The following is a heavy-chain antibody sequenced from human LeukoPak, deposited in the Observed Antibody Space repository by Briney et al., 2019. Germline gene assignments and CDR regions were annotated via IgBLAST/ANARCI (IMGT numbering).Heavy chain of an antibody. V-gene: IGHV3-30*03. CDR2: ISYDGSNK. J-gene: IGHJ4*02. Sequence: GGSLRLSCAASGFTFSSYWMSWVRQAPGKGLEWVAVISYDGSNKYYADSVKGRFTISRDNSKNTLYLQMNSLRAEDTAVYYCATEDQVLFDYWGQGTLVTVSS. CDR3: ATEDQVLFDY. CDR1: GFTFSSYW.